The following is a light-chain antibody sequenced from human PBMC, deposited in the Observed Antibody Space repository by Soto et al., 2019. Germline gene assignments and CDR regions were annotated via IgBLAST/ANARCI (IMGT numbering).Light chain of an antibody. J-gene: IGLJ1*01. CDR3: SSYTSSSTPLV. Sequence: QSALTHSASVSGSPGQSVTISCTGTSSDVGGYNYVSWYQQHPGKAPKLMIYEVSNRPSGVSNRFSGSKSGNTASLTISGLQAEDEADYYCSSYTSSSTPLVFGTGTKVTVL. CDR1: SSDVGGYNY. V-gene: IGLV2-14*01. CDR2: EVS.